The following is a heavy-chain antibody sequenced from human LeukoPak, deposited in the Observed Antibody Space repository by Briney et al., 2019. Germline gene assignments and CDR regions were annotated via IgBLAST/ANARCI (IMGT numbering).Heavy chain of an antibody. CDR2: IKQDGSEK. CDR3: ARDGPYSTSATHPP. CDR1: GFTFSSSW. V-gene: IGHV3-7*03. Sequence: GGSLRLSCAASGFTFSSSWMSWVRQAPGKGLEWVANIKQDGSEKYYVGSVKGRFTISRDNAKNSLYLQMDSLRAEDTAVYYCARDGPYSTSATHPPWGQGTLVTVSS. J-gene: IGHJ5*02. D-gene: IGHD6-6*01.